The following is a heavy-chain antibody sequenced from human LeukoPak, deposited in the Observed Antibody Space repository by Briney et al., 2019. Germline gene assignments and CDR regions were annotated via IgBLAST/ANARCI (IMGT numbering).Heavy chain of an antibody. CDR1: GGSFSGYY. V-gene: IGHV4-34*01. Sequence: SETLSLTCAVYGGSFSGYYWSWIRQPPGKGLEWIGEINHSGSTNYNPSLKSRVTISVDTSKNQFSLKLSSVTAADTAVYYCARGASRGWFGELKWRPLGYWGQGTLVTVSS. CDR2: INHSGST. CDR3: ARGASRGWFGELKWRPLGY. D-gene: IGHD3-10*01. J-gene: IGHJ4*02.